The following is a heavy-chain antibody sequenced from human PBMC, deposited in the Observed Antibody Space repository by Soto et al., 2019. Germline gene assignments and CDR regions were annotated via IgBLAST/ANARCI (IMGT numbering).Heavy chain of an antibody. D-gene: IGHD1-26*01. CDR3: ARHVVVPSTTQFYYFGMDV. V-gene: IGHV4-4*02. CDR2: IYHSGST. CDR1: GASISASNW. J-gene: IGHJ6*02. Sequence: SETLSLTCAVSGASISASNWWSWVRQPPGEGLEWIGEIYHSGSTNSNPSLKSRVTISIDKSKNQFSLKLSSVTAADTAVYYCARHVVVPSTTQFYYFGMDVWGQGTTVTVSS.